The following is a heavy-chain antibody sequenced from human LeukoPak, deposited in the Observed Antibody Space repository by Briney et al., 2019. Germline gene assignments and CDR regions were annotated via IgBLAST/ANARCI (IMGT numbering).Heavy chain of an antibody. Sequence: GASVKVSCKASGGTFSSYAISWVRQAPGQGLEWMGRITPILGIANYAQKFQGRVTITADKSTSTAYMELSSLRSEDTAVYYCARADSSGYYRSSWFDPWGQGTLVTVSS. J-gene: IGHJ5*02. D-gene: IGHD3-22*01. V-gene: IGHV1-69*04. CDR1: GGTFSSYA. CDR3: ARADSSGYYRSSWFDP. CDR2: ITPILGIA.